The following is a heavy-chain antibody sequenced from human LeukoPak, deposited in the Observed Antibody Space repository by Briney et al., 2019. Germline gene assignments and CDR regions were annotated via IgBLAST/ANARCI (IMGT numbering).Heavy chain of an antibody. J-gene: IGHJ4*02. Sequence: SETLSLTCTVSGGSISSGGYYWSWIRQHPGKGLEWIGYIYYSGSTYYNPSLKSRVTISVDTSKNQFSLKLSSVTAADTAVYYCARAEGGYCSSTSCPAYFDYWGQGTLVTVSS. CDR2: IYYSGST. CDR1: GGSISSGGYY. D-gene: IGHD2-2*01. CDR3: ARAEGGYCSSTSCPAYFDY. V-gene: IGHV4-31*03.